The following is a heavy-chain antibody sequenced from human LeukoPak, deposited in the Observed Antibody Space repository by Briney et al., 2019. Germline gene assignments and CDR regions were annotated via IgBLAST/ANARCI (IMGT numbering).Heavy chain of an antibody. CDR3: ARVGTFSGSYGLNAFDI. CDR1: GFTVSDYS. V-gene: IGHV3-30*04. D-gene: IGHD1-26*01. J-gene: IGHJ3*02. CDR2: ISYDGSNK. Sequence: QPGGSLRLSCAASGFTVSDYSMSWVRQAPGKGLEWVAVISYDGSNKYYADSVKGRFTISRDNSKNTLYLQMNSLRAEDTAVYYCARVGTFSGSYGLNAFDIWGQGTMVTVSS.